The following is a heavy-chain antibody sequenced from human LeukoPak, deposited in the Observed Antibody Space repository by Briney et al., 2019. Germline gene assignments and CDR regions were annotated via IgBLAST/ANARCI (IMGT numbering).Heavy chain of an antibody. V-gene: IGHV3-30*18. CDR2: ISHDGTNK. D-gene: IGHD3-10*01. CDR1: GFTFSNYG. Sequence: GGSLRPSCAGSGFTFSNYGFHWVRQAPGKGLEWVAVISHDGTNKRYADSVKGRFTISRDDSKNTLYLQMNSLRVEDTAIYYCAKVYIRTWYILDYWGRGTLVTVSS. J-gene: IGHJ4*02. CDR3: AKVYIRTWYILDY.